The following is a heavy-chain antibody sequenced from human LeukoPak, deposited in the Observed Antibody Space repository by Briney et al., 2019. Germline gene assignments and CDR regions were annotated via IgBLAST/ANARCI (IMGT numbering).Heavy chain of an antibody. V-gene: IGHV1-24*01. CDR3: ASSTPISSSWYGPRAFDI. Sequence: GASVKVSCKVAGYTLTELSMHWGRQAPGKGLEWMGGFDPEDGETIYAQKFQGRVTMTEDTSTDTAYMELSSLRSEDTAVYYCASSTPISSSWYGPRAFDIWGQGTMVTVSS. CDR2: FDPEDGET. J-gene: IGHJ3*02. D-gene: IGHD6-13*01. CDR1: GYTLTELS.